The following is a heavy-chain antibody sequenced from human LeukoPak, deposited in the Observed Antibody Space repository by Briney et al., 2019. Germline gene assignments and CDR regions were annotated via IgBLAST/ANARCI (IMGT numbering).Heavy chain of an antibody. CDR1: EFIFSSYS. V-gene: IGHV3-23*01. CDR3: AKDHIVGALDY. J-gene: IGHJ4*02. D-gene: IGHD1-26*01. Sequence: PGGSLRLSCAASEFIFSSYSMNWVRQTPGKGLEWVSAISGSGGSTYYADSVKGRFTISRDNSKNTLYLQMNSLRAEDTAVYYCAKDHIVGALDYWGQGTLVTVSS. CDR2: ISGSGGST.